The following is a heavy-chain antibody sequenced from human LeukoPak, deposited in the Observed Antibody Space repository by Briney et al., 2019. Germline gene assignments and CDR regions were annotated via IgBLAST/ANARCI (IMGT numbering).Heavy chain of an antibody. D-gene: IGHD4-11*01. CDR2: IYYSGST. CDR1: GGSISSYY. J-gene: IGHJ4*02. CDR3: ARHSLSTVTLDY. V-gene: IGHV4-59*08. Sequence: SETLSLTCTVSGGSISSYYWSWIRQPPGKGLEWIGYIYYSGSTNYNPSLKSRVTISVDTSKNQFSLKLSSVTAADTAVYYCARHSLSTVTLDYWGQGTLVTVSS.